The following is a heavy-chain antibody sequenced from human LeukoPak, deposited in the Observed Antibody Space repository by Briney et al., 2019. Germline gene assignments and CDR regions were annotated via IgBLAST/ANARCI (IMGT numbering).Heavy chain of an antibody. CDR1: GYTFTSYG. D-gene: IGHD6-19*01. J-gene: IGHJ4*02. V-gene: IGHV1-18*01. CDR3: ARDQIPNSSGWYQFDY. Sequence: ASVKVSCXASGYTFTSYGINWVRQARGQGLEWMGWISTYNGNTNYAQNLQGRVTMTTDTSTSTAYMELRSLRSDDTAVYYCARDQIPNSSGWYQFDYWGQGTLVTVSS. CDR2: ISTYNGNT.